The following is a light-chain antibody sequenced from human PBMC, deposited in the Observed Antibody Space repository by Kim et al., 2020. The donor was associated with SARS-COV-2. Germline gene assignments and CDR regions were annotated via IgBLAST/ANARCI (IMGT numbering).Light chain of an antibody. CDR2: GAS. V-gene: IGKV3-15*01. CDR1: QSVNMD. J-gene: IGKJ4*01. CDR3: QQYKNWPLT. Sequence: QGARATRSSRTIQSVNMDLALYQQKTGQAPRLLIYGASTRATDVPARFTGSESGTEFTLTISSLQSEDFAVYYCQQYKNWPLTFGGGTKVDIK.